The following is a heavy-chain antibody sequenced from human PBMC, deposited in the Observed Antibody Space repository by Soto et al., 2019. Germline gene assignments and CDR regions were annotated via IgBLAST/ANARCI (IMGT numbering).Heavy chain of an antibody. CDR1: GFTVSSNY. CDR2: IYSGGST. CDR3: ARLNYYDSSGHAQDV. J-gene: IGHJ6*02. D-gene: IGHD3-22*01. Sequence: EVQLVESGGGLVQPGGSLRLSCAASGFTVSSNYMSWVRQAPGKGLEWVSVIYSGGSTYYADSVKGRFTISRDNSKNTLYLQMNSLRAEDTAVYYCARLNYYDSSGHAQDVWGQGTTVTVSS. V-gene: IGHV3-66*04.